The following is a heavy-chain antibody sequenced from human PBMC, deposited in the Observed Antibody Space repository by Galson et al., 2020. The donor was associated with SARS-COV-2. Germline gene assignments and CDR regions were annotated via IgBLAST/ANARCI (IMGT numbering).Heavy chain of an antibody. V-gene: IGHV3-11*04. CDR3: ARVPYNSGYYYQMYYYMDV. J-gene: IGHJ6*03. CDR1: GFTFGDYS. D-gene: IGHD3-22*01. Sequence: GGSLRLSCAASGFTFGDYSMSWIRQAPGKGLEWVSYISSSGSTVYYAESLKGRFTISRDNAKNSLYLQMNSLRAEDTAVYYCARVPYNSGYYYQMYYYMDVCGKGTTVTISS. CDR2: ISSSGSTV.